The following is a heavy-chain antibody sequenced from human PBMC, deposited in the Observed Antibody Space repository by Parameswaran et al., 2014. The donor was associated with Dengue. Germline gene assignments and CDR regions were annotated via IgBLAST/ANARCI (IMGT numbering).Heavy chain of an antibody. J-gene: IGHJ4*02. D-gene: IGHD1-1*01. CDR2: IYSGGST. V-gene: IGHV3-53*01. CDR1: GFTVSSNY. Sequence: GGSLRLSCAASGFTVSSNYMSWVRQAPGKGLEWVSVIYSGGSTYYADSVKGRFTISRDNSKNTLYLQMNSLRAEDTAVYYCARVRELELYYFDYWGQGTLVTVSS. CDR3: ARVRELELYYFDY.